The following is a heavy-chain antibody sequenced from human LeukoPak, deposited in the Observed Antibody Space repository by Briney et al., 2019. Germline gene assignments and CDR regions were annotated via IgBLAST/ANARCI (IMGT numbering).Heavy chain of an antibody. J-gene: IGHJ6*03. D-gene: IGHD3-3*01. CDR3: ATALEWSYYYYYLAV. CDR1: GGSITSHY. V-gene: IGHV4-59*11. CDR2: IYYSGST. Sequence: SEALSLTCTVSGGSITSHYWSWIRQPPGKGLEWIGYIYYSGSTKYNPSFKRRVTISLDTSKTQFSLKLSSVTAADTAMYYCATALEWSYYYYYLAVWGKGTTVTVSS.